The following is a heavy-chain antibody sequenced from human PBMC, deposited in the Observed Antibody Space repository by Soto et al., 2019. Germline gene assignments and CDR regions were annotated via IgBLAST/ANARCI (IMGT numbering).Heavy chain of an antibody. Sequence: EVQLVESGGGLVKPGGSLRLSCAASGFTFSSYSMNWVRQAPGKGLEWVSSISSSSSYIYYADSVKGRFTISRDNAKNSLYLQMKSLRAEDTAVYYCARDAGVQLPRGFDYWGQGTLVTVSS. CDR2: ISSSSSYI. J-gene: IGHJ4*02. D-gene: IGHD5-18*01. CDR3: ARDAGVQLPRGFDY. V-gene: IGHV3-21*01. CDR1: GFTFSSYS.